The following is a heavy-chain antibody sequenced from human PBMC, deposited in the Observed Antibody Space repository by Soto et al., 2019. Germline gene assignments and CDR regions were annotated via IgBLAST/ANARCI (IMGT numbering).Heavy chain of an antibody. CDR1: GYTFTSYD. Sequence: ASVKVSCKASGYTFTSYDINWVRQATGQGLEWMGWMNPNSGNTGYAQKFQGRVTMTRNTSISTAYMELSSLRSEDTAVYYCARAGWGVVIFRYGMDVWGQGTTVTVSS. J-gene: IGHJ6*02. V-gene: IGHV1-8*01. D-gene: IGHD3-3*01. CDR3: ARAGWGVVIFRYGMDV. CDR2: MNPNSGNT.